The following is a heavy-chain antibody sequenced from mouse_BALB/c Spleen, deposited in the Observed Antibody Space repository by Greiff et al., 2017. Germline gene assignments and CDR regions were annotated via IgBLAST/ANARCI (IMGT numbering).Heavy chain of an antibody. CDR3: TREGTARAPFAY. J-gene: IGHJ3*01. CDR1: GYTFTSYW. Sequence: QVQLQQPGAELVRPGASVKLSCKASGYTFTSYWINWVKQRPGQGLEWIGNIYPSDSYTNYNQKFKDKATLTVDKSSSTAYMQLSSPTSEDSAVYYCTREGTARAPFAYWGQGTLVTVSA. CDR2: IYPSDSYT. D-gene: IGHD3-2*01. V-gene: IGHV1-69*02.